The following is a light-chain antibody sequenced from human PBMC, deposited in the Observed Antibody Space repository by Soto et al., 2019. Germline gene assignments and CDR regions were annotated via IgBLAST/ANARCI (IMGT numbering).Light chain of an antibody. CDR2: VAS. J-gene: IGKJ4*01. CDR1: QSVSSSY. Sequence: EIVLTQSPGTLSLSPGERATLSCRASQSVSSSYLAWYQQKAGQAPSLLIYVASTRATGIPDRFSGSGSGIDFTLTISRLEPEDFAVYYCQQYGSSPLTFGGGTKVEIK. CDR3: QQYGSSPLT. V-gene: IGKV3-20*01.